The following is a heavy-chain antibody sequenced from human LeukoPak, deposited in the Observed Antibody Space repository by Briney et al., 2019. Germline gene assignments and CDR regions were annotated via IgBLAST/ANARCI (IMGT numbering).Heavy chain of an antibody. CDR2: ISSSGSTI. CDR1: GFTFSDYY. CDR3: ARGTHRYYDSSGYLDY. Sequence: PGGSLRLSCAATGFTFSDYYMSWIRQAPGKGLEWVSYISSSGSTIYYADSVKGRFTISRDNAKNSLYLQMNSLRAEDTAVYYCARGTHRYYDSSGYLDYWGQGTLVTVSS. J-gene: IGHJ4*02. D-gene: IGHD3-22*01. V-gene: IGHV3-11*01.